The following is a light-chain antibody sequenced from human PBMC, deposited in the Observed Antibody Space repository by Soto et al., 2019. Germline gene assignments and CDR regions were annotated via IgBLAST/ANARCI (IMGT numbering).Light chain of an antibody. Sequence: IQMTQSPSSLSASVDDRVIITCRASQSISNHLNWYQQKPGKAPKLLIFAASSLQSGVPSRFSGSRSGPDFTLTISSLQPEDFATYYCQQSYSIPPTFGQGTKVDIK. CDR3: QQSYSIPPT. CDR2: AAS. J-gene: IGKJ1*01. V-gene: IGKV1-39*01. CDR1: QSISNH.